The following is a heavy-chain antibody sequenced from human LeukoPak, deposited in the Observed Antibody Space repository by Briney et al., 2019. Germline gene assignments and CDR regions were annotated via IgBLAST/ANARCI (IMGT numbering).Heavy chain of an antibody. V-gene: IGHV3-23*01. Sequence: GGSLRLSCAASGFTFSNDAMSWVRQAPGRGLEWVSAISGSGGDTYYADSVKGRFTISRDNSKSTLHLQMNSLRAEDTAVYYCAKDRQDYDDSSVRYFDYWGQGTLVTVSS. D-gene: IGHD3-22*01. CDR1: GFTFSNDA. J-gene: IGHJ4*02. CDR2: ISGSGGDT. CDR3: AKDRQDYDDSSVRYFDY.